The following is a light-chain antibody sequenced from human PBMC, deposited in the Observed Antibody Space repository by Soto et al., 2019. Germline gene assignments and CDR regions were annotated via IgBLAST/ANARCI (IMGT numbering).Light chain of an antibody. Sequence: DIQLAQSPSFLSASVVDRVTITCRASQGISSYLAWYQQKPGKAPKLLIYAASTLQSGVRSWFSGSGSGTEFPITISSLQPEDFATYWCQQFHTYPRTFGLGTKVDI. CDR1: QGISSY. CDR3: QQFHTYPRT. J-gene: IGKJ1*01. V-gene: IGKV1-9*01. CDR2: AAS.